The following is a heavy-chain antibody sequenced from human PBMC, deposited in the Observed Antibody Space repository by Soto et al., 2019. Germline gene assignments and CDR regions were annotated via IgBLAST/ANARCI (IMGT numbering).Heavy chain of an antibody. Sequence: GGSLRLSCAASGFTFRSYAMYWVRQAPGKGLEYVSAISSNGGSTYYANSVKGRFTISRDNSKNTLYLQMSSLRAEDTAVYYCARVHSSSYHYFDYWGQGTLVNVS. D-gene: IGHD6-13*01. J-gene: IGHJ4*02. V-gene: IGHV3-64*01. CDR3: ARVHSSSYHYFDY. CDR2: ISSNGGST. CDR1: GFTFRSYA.